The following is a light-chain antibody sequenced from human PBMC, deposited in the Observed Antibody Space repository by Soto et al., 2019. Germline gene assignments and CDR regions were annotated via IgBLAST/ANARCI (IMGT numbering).Light chain of an antibody. J-gene: IGKJ2*01. CDR3: QQYNSYTYT. CDR2: DAS. V-gene: IGKV1-5*01. Sequence: DIQMTQSPSTLSASVGDRVTITCRASQSISSWLAWYQQKPGKAPKILIYDASSLESGVPSRFSGSGSGTEFTLTISSVQPDDFATYDCQQYNSYTYTCGEGTKLEIK. CDR1: QSISSW.